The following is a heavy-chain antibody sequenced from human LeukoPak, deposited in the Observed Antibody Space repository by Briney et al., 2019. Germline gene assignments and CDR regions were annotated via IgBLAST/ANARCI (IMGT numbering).Heavy chain of an antibody. J-gene: IGHJ4*02. CDR2: IYPGDSDT. V-gene: IGHV5-51*01. D-gene: IGHD6-13*01. CDR1: GYSFSTYW. CDR3: ATGGGYSSSLFGY. Sequence: GESLKISCQGSGYSFSTYWIGWVRQMPGKGLEWMGIIYPGDSDTRYSPSFQGQVTISADKSISTAYLQWSSLKASDTAMYYCATGGGYSSSLFGYWGQGTLVTVSS.